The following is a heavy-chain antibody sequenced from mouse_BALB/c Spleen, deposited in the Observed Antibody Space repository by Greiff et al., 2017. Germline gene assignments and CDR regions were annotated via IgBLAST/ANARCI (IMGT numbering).Heavy chain of an antibody. CDR2: IRLKSDNYAT. J-gene: IGHJ2*01. D-gene: IGHD1-1*01. CDR3: TTTVVDSYYFDD. CDR1: GFTFSSYW. Sequence: EVKVEESGGGLVQPGGSMKLSCVASGFTFSSYWMSWVRQSPEKGLEWVAEIRLKSDNYATHYAESVKGKFTISRDDSKSRLYLQMNSLRAEDTGIYYCTTTVVDSYYFDDWGQGTTLTVSS. V-gene: IGHV6-6*02.